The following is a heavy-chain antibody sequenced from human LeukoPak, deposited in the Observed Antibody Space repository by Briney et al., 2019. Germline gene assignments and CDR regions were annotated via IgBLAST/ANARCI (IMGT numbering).Heavy chain of an antibody. J-gene: IGHJ4*03. D-gene: IGHD2-21*01. CDR3: ARARVRGVSFFAY. CDR1: GFTFSSYA. V-gene: IGHV3-30*01. Sequence: GRSLRLSCAASGFTFSSYAMHWVRQAPGKGLEWVAVISYDGSNKYYADSVKGRFTISRDNSKNTLYLQMNSLTAEDSAVYYCARARVRGVSFFAYWGQGTLVTVSS. CDR2: ISYDGSNK.